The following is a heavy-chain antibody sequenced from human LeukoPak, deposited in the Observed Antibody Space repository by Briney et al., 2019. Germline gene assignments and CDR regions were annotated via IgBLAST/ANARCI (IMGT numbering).Heavy chain of an antibody. D-gene: IGHD3-16*02. Sequence: ASVKVSCKASGYTFTGYYMHWVRQAPGQGLEWMGWINPNSGGTNYAQKFQGRVTMTRDTSISTAYMELSRLRSDDTAEYYCARGDDMITFGGVIADWGQGTLVTVSS. J-gene: IGHJ4*02. V-gene: IGHV1-2*02. CDR1: GYTFTGYY. CDR3: ARGDDMITFGGVIAD. CDR2: INPNSGGT.